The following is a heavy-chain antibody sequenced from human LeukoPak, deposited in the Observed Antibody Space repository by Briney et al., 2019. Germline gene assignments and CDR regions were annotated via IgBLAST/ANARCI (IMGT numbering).Heavy chain of an antibody. CDR2: INHSGST. CDR3: ATRTKAPNYYDSSGYYWDY. D-gene: IGHD3-22*01. V-gene: IGHV4-34*01. CDR1: GGSFSGYY. Sequence: SETLSLTCAVYGGSFSGYYWSWIRQPPGKGLEWIGEINHSGSTNYNPSLKSRVTISVDTSKNQFSLKLSSVTAADTAVYYCATRTKAPNYYDSSGYYWDYWGQGTLVTVSS. J-gene: IGHJ4*02.